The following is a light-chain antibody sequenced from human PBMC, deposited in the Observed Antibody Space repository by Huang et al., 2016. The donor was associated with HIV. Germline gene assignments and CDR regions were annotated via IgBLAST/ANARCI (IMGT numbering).Light chain of an antibody. CDR3: QQSYSTPT. V-gene: IGKV1-39*01. Sequence: DIQMTQSPSSLSASVGDRVTITCRASQSISRSLNWYQQKPGKAPKLLIYAASSLQSGVPSRSSGSGAGTDFTLTSSRLQPEDFATYYCQQSYSTPTFGQGTKLEIK. CDR1: QSISRS. CDR2: AAS. J-gene: IGKJ2*01.